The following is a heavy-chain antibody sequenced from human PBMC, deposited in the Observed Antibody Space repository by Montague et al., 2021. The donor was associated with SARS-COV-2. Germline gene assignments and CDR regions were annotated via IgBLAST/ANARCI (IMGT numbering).Heavy chain of an antibody. D-gene: IGHD2-2*01. CDR3: AREGPIDQCTATSCWKSNGLDV. V-gene: IGHV3-30*03. CDR1: RFTFRNYA. J-gene: IGHJ6*02. Sequence: SLRLSCAASRFTFRNYAMHWVRQAPGKGLEWLAVISHDAANRYYEDALRGRFTISRDNSKSILYLQMNSLRVEDTAVYFCAREGPIDQCTATSCWKSNGLDVWGQGAPVTVS. CDR2: ISHDAANR.